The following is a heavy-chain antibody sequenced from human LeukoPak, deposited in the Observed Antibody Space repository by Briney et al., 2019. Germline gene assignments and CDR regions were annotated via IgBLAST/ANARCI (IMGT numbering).Heavy chain of an antibody. CDR3: AKDGGIAVAGTVFDY. D-gene: IGHD6-19*01. CDR1: GFTFSSYG. J-gene: IGHJ4*02. CDR2: IRYDGSNK. Sequence: GGSLRLSCAASGFTFSSYGMHWVRQAPGKGLEWAAFIRYDGSNKYYADSVKGGFTISRDNSKNTLYLQMNSLRAEDTAVYYCAKDGGIAVAGTVFDYWGQGTLVTVSS. V-gene: IGHV3-30*02.